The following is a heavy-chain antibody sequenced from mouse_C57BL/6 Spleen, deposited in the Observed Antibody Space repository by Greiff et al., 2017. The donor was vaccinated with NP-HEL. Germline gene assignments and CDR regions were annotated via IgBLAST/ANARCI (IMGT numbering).Heavy chain of an antibody. V-gene: IGHV1-82*01. J-gene: IGHJ4*01. CDR2: IYPGDGDT. CDR1: GYAFSSSW. CDR3: ASYGSSYNYYAMDY. D-gene: IGHD1-1*01. Sequence: QVQLVESGPELVKPGASVKISCKASGYAFSSSWMNWVKQRPGKGLEWIGRIYPGDGDTNYNGKFKGKATLTADKSSSTAYMQLSSLTSEDSAVYFCASYGSSYNYYAMDYWGQGTSVTVSS.